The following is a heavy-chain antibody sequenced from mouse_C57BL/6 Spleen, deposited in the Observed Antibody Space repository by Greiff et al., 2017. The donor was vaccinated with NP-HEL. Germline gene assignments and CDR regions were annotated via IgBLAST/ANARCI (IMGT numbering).Heavy chain of an antibody. CDR3: ARKQATLYYYAMDY. Sequence: QVQLQQPGAELVKPGASVKMSCKASGYTFTSYWITWVKQRPGQGLEWIGDIYPGSGSTNYNEKFKSKATLTVDTSSSTAYRQLSSLTSEDSAVYYCARKQATLYYYAMDYWGQGTSVTVSS. D-gene: IGHD3-2*02. CDR2: IYPGSGST. V-gene: IGHV1-55*01. J-gene: IGHJ4*01. CDR1: GYTFTSYW.